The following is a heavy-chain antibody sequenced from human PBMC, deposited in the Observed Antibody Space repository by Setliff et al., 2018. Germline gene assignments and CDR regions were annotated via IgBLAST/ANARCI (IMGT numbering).Heavy chain of an antibody. D-gene: IGHD3-22*01. Sequence: GGSLRLSCVASGFTFSDYYMSWIRQAPGKGLEWVANIKRDGSEKYYVDSVKGRFTISRDNARNSLHLQMNNLRAEDTAVYYCARHASSYSDNSGYYYEIGYFRHWGQGTLVTVSS. V-gene: IGHV3-7*03. CDR2: IKRDGSEK. J-gene: IGHJ1*01. CDR3: ARHASSYSDNSGYYYEIGYFRH. CDR1: GFTFSDYY.